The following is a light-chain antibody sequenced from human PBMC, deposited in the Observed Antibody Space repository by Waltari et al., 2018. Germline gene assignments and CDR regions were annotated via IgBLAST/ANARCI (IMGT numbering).Light chain of an antibody. CDR3: LQYNRNPYS. CDR1: QGISTY. V-gene: IGKV1-17*01. CDR2: ATS. J-gene: IGKJ2*03. Sequence: DIQMTQSPSSLSASAGDRVTITCRASQGISTYLNWYQQKPGKAPKRLIYATSSLESGVPSRFSGSGSGTDFTLTISSLQPEDFATYYCLQYNRNPYSFGQGTKVEIK.